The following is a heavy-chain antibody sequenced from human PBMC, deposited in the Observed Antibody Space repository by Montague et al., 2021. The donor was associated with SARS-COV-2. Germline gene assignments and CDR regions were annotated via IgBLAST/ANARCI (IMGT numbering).Heavy chain of an antibody. J-gene: IGHJ2*01. D-gene: IGHD3-3*01. CDR2: ISSSGSYR. Sequence: SLRLSCAASGFTLRNYYISWTRQAPGKGLEWVSYISSSGSYRDYADSVKGRFTISRDTGRNSVHLQIDSLRAEDTAVYYCARDYDVWNDYPKWFFDLWGRGTLVTVSS. CDR3: ARDYDVWNDYPKWFFDL. CDR1: GFTLRNYY. V-gene: IGHV3-11*06.